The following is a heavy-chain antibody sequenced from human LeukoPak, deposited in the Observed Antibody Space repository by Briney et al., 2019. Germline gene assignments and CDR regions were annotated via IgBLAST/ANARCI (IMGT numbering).Heavy chain of an antibody. Sequence: GGSLRLSCAASGFTFSSYWMSWVRQSPGKGLEWVANIKQDGSEKHYVDSVKGRFTISRDNAKNSLYLQMNSLRAEDTAVYYCARDPARGRYSSGWYVGGEDYWGQGTLVTVSS. CDR3: ARDPARGRYSSGWYVGGEDY. CDR2: IKQDGSEK. V-gene: IGHV3-7*01. J-gene: IGHJ4*02. D-gene: IGHD6-19*01. CDR1: GFTFSSYW.